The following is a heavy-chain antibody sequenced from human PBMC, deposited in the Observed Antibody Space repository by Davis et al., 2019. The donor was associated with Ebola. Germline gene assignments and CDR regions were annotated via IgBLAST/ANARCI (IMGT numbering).Heavy chain of an antibody. J-gene: IGHJ6*02. CDR2: FDPEDGEG. Sequence: ASVKVSCKASGGTFYSYAISWVRQAPGQGLEWMGAFDPEDGEGIYAQKFQGRVTMTEDTSTNTAYMELTSLRSEDTAVYYCAMDDYSNSRYGMDVWGQGTTVTVSS. CDR1: GGTFYSYA. CDR3: AMDDYSNSRYGMDV. V-gene: IGHV1-24*01. D-gene: IGHD4-11*01.